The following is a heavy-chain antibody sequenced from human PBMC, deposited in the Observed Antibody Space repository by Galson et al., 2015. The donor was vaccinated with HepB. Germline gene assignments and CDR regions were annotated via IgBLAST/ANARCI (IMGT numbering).Heavy chain of an antibody. J-gene: IGHJ4*02. V-gene: IGHV1-69*02. CDR1: GGTFSSYT. D-gene: IGHD2-8*01. CDR2: IIPILGIA. Sequence: SVKVSCKASGGTFSSYTISWVRQAPGQGLEWMGRIIPILGIANYAQKFQGRVTITADKSTSTAYMELSSLRSEDTAVYYCASVDCTNGVCYRGGYWGQGTLATVSS. CDR3: ASVDCTNGVCYRGGY.